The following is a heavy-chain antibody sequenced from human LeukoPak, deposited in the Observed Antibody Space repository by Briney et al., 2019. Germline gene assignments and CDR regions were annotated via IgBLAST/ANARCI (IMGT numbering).Heavy chain of an antibody. CDR3: LRQGVGDPPR. Sequence: GGSLRLSCAASGFTVSSNDMSWVRQAPGKGLEWVSLIYAGGYINPYYADSVKGRFTGSRHDSKNTLDLQMNGLRADDTAVYYCLRQGVGDPPRWGQEPWSPSPQ. CDR2: IYAGGYINP. CDR1: GFTVSSND. V-gene: IGHV3-53*04. D-gene: IGHD3-16*01. J-gene: IGHJ4*01.